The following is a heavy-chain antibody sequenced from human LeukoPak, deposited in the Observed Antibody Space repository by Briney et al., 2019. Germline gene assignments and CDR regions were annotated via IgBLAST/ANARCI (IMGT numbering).Heavy chain of an antibody. J-gene: IGHJ6*03. CDR2: IKQDGSEK. Sequence: PGGSLRLSCAASGFTFSSYWMSWVRQAPGKGLEWVANIKQDGSEKYYVDSVKGRFTISRDNAKNSLYLQMNSLRAEDTAVYHCARGDSSSRGDYYYMDVWGKGTTVTVSS. V-gene: IGHV3-7*01. D-gene: IGHD6-13*01. CDR1: GFTFSSYW. CDR3: ARGDSSSRGDYYYMDV.